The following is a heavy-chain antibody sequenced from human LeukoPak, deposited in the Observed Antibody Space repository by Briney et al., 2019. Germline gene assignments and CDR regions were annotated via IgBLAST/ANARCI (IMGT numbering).Heavy chain of an antibody. Sequence: SETLSLTCAVYGGSFSGYYWSWIRQPPGKGLEWIGEINHSGSTNYNPSLKSRVTISVDTSKNQFSLKLSSVTAADTAVYYCARVVGITMVRGVPRTFDPWAREPWSPSPQ. J-gene: IGHJ5*02. D-gene: IGHD3-10*01. CDR1: GGSFSGYY. CDR2: INHSGST. V-gene: IGHV4-34*01. CDR3: ARVVGITMVRGVPRTFDP.